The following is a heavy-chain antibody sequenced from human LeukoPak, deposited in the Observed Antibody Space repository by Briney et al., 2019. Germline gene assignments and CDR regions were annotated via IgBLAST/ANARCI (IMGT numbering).Heavy chain of an antibody. CDR3: AKDPPPYYYDSSGYSYAFDI. CDR1: GFTFSSYG. CDR2: IRYDGSNK. Sequence: GGSLRLSCAASGFTFSSYGMHWVRQAPGKGLEWVAFIRYDGSNKYYADSVKGRFTISRDNSKNTLCLQMNSLRAEDTAVYYCAKDPPPYYYDSSGYSYAFDIWGQGTMVTVSS. V-gene: IGHV3-30*02. D-gene: IGHD3-22*01. J-gene: IGHJ3*02.